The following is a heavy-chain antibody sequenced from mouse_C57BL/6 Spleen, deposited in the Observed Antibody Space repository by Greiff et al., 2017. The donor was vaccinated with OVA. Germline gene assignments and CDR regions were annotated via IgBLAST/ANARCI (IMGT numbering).Heavy chain of an antibody. CDR3: ARSSIATVVATGDAMDD. D-gene: IGHD1-1*01. V-gene: IGHV1-80*01. CDR2: IYPGDGDT. CDR1: GYAFSSYW. Sequence: VQLQQSGAELVKPGASVKISCKASGYAFSSYWMNWVKQRPGKGLEWIGQIYPGDGDTNYNGKFKGKATLTADKSSSTAYMQLSSLTSEDSAVYFCARSSIATVVATGDAMDDWGQGTSGTVA. J-gene: IGHJ4*01.